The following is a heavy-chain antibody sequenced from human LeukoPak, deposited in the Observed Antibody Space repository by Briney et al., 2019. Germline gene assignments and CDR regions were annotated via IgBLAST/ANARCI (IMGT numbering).Heavy chain of an antibody. CDR1: GFTFSSYS. CDR3: ARDEEYDILTGYYMYGMDV. J-gene: IGHJ6*02. CDR2: ISSSSSYI. D-gene: IGHD3-9*01. Sequence: GGSLRLPCAASGFTFSSYSMNWVRQAPGKGLEWVSSISSSSSYIYYADSVKGRFTISRDNAKNSLYLQMNSLRAEDTAVYYCARDEEYDILTGYYMYGMDVWGQGTTVTVSS. V-gene: IGHV3-21*01.